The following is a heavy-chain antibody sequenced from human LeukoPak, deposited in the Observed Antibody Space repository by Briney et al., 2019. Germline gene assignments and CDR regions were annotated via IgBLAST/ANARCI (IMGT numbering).Heavy chain of an antibody. Sequence: AASVKVSCKASGYTFTSYDINWVRQATGQGLEWMGWMNPNSGNTGYAQKFQGRVTMTRDTSISTAYMELSRLRSDDTAVYYCARDLPWVQEDYWGQGTLVTVSS. CDR3: ARDLPWVQEDY. J-gene: IGHJ4*02. D-gene: IGHD1-1*01. V-gene: IGHV1-8*01. CDR1: GYTFTSYD. CDR2: MNPNSGNT.